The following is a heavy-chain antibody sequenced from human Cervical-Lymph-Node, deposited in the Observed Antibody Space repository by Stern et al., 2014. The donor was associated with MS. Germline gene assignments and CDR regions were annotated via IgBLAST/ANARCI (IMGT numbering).Heavy chain of an antibody. D-gene: IGHD3-3*01. CDR3: ARNVLEWPNNFGMDV. CDR2: LHTNGGT. V-gene: IGHV4-61*02. CDR1: GGSITTGSYY. Sequence: QLQLQESGPGLVKPSETLSLTCTVSGGSITTGSYYWSWIRQPAGQGLEWIGRLHTNGGTNYNPSLNGRVFISGDTSKNQFSLRLSSVTAADTAIYYCARNVLEWPNNFGMDVWGQGTTVTVSS. J-gene: IGHJ6*02.